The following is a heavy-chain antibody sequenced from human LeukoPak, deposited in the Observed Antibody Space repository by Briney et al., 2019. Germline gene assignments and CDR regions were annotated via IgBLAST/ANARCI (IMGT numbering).Heavy chain of an antibody. CDR1: GVSISSHY. CDR2: IYYSGST. J-gene: IGHJ3*02. CDR3: ARGEMATIEDAFDI. Sequence: SETLSLTCTVSGVSISSHYWSWIRQSPGKGLEWVGYIYYSGSTNYNPSLKSRVTISVDSSKNQFSLKLSSVTAADTAVYYCARGEMATIEDAFDIWGQGTMVTVSS. D-gene: IGHD5-24*01. V-gene: IGHV4-59*11.